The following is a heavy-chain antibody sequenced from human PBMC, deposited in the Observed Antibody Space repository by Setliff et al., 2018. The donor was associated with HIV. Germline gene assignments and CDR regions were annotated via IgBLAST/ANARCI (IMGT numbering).Heavy chain of an antibody. CDR3: ARAVIRREDRGMWTKLWSAPNHMDV. CDR2: IHYGGGT. D-gene: IGHD3-10*01. Sequence: SETLSLTCTVSGDSISRGAYYWSWIRQPAGKGLEWIGRIHYGGGTYYNPSLESRVSISRDTSKNQFSLNLRDVTAGDTALYYCARAVIRREDRGMWTKLWSAPNHMDVWGKGITVTVSS. V-gene: IGHV4-61*10. CDR1: GDSISRGAYY. J-gene: IGHJ6*03.